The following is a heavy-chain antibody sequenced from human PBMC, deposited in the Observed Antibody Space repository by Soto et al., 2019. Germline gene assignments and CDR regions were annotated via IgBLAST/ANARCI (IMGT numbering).Heavy chain of an antibody. CDR1: GFIFDSYA. D-gene: IGHD3-10*01. J-gene: IGHJ6*02. Sequence: HPVGSLRLSCTASGFIFDSYAMSWVRQAPGKGLECISTISGSGHNTYYADSVKGRFTISRDSSKDTVYLQMNNLRADDTAVYFCGGGPDYRNNYYYGMDVWGQGTTVTVSS. CDR3: GGGPDYRNNYYYGMDV. CDR2: ISGSGHNT. V-gene: IGHV3-23*01.